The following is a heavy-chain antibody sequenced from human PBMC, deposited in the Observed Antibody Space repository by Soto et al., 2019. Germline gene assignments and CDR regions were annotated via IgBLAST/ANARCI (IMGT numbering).Heavy chain of an antibody. J-gene: IGHJ4*02. CDR2: ISGSGGST. CDR3: ANEGSGSYASDY. V-gene: IGHV3-23*01. D-gene: IGHD1-26*01. Sequence: EVQLLESGGGLVQPGGSLRLSCAASGFTFSSYVMSWVRQAPGKGLEWVSAISGSGGSTYYADSVKGRFTISRDNSKNTLYLQMNSLRAEDTAVYYCANEGSGSYASDYWGQGTLVTVSS. CDR1: GFTFSSYV.